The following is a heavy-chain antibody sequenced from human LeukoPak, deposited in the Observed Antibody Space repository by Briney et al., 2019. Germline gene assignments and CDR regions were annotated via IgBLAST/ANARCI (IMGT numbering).Heavy chain of an antibody. V-gene: IGHV4-61*09. D-gene: IGHD7-27*01. CDR1: GGSISSGSYC. CDR3: ARLGVNYYYYYYMDV. CDR2: IHISGNT. Sequence: KPSETLSLTCTVSGGSISSGSYCWSWIRQPAGKGLEWIGHIHISGNTNYNPSLKSRVTISVDTSKNQFSLKLSSVTAADTAVYYCARLGVNYYYYYYMDVWGKGTTVTISS. J-gene: IGHJ6*03.